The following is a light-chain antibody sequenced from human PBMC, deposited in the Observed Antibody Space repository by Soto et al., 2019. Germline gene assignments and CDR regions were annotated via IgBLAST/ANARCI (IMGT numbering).Light chain of an antibody. CDR1: SSDVGGYNY. V-gene: IGLV2-14*01. CDR2: EVS. J-gene: IGLJ1*01. CDR3: SSYTSSSTLV. Sequence: QSALTQPASVSGSPGQSITISRTGTSSDVGGYNYVSWYQQHPGKAPKLMIYEVSNRPSGVSNRFSGSKSGNTASLTISGLQAEDEADYYCSSYTSSSTLVFGTGTEVTVL.